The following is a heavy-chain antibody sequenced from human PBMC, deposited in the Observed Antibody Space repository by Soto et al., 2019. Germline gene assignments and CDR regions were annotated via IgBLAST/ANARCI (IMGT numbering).Heavy chain of an antibody. Sequence: PSETLSLTCTVSGGSISSSSYYWGWIRQPPGKGLEWIGSIYYSGSTYYNPSLKSRVTISVDTSKNQFSLKLSSVTAADTAAYYCARRGYDFWSGYYYYGMDVWGQGTTVTVSS. CDR1: GGSISSSSYY. V-gene: IGHV4-39*01. CDR3: ARRGYDFWSGYYYYGMDV. J-gene: IGHJ6*02. CDR2: IYYSGST. D-gene: IGHD3-3*01.